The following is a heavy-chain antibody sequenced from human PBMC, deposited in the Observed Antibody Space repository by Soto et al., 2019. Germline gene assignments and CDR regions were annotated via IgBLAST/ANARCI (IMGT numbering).Heavy chain of an antibody. CDR1: GFTFSSYS. CDR2: ISSSSSTI. V-gene: IGHV3-48*01. Sequence: EVQLVESGGGLVQPGGSLRLSCAASGFTFSSYSMNWVRQAPGKGLEWVSYISSSSSTIYYADSVKGRFTISRDNAKNALHLXXNXMRAEDTAVYYCARDYVGAYCSSTSCYSDYYYGMDVWGQGTTVTVSS. D-gene: IGHD2-2*01. J-gene: IGHJ6*02. CDR3: ARDYVGAYCSSTSCYSDYYYGMDV.